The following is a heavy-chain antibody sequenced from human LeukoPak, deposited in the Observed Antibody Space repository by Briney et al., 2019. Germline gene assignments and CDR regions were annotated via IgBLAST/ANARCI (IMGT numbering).Heavy chain of an antibody. CDR1: GGSINNYY. D-gene: IGHD2-15*01. CDR2: IYTRGST. CDR3: ARGRYCSADICSGGDAFDI. J-gene: IGHJ3*02. V-gene: IGHV4-4*07. Sequence: SETLSLTCTVSGGSINNYYWSWIRQPAGKGLEWIGRIYTRGSTNYNPSLKSRVTMSVDTYKNQFSLKLRSVTAADTAVYYCARGRYCSADICSGGDAFDIWGQGTMVFVSS.